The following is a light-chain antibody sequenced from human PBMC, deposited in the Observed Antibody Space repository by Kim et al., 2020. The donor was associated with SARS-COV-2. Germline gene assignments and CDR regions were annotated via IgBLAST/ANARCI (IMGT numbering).Light chain of an antibody. CDR3: QKYHSAPLT. Sequence: DIQMNQSPSSLSASVGDRVTLSCRASQDIGNYLAWYQQTPGKLPTLLIYGASTLQSGVPSRFSGGGSGTDFTLTIASLQPEDVATYFCQKYHSAPLTFGGGTKVEI. CDR2: GAS. J-gene: IGKJ4*01. V-gene: IGKV1-27*01. CDR1: QDIGNY.